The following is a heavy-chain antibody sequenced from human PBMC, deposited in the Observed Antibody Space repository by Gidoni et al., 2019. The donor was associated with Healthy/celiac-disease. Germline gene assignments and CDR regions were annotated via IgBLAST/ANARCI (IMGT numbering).Heavy chain of an antibody. D-gene: IGHD2-2*01. CDR3: AKDIWPGRDQLGIDY. Sequence: VKGRFTISRDNAKNSLYLQMNSLRAEDTALYYCAKDIWPGRDQLGIDYWGQGTLVTVSS. J-gene: IGHJ4*02. V-gene: IGHV3-9*01.